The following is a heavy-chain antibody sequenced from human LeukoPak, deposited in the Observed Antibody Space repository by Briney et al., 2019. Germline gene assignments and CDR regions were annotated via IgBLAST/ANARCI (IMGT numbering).Heavy chain of an antibody. CDR2: IKYDGTME. CDR3: ARDLNWPGP. CDR1: GFTVSSNY. D-gene: IGHD5-24*01. J-gene: IGHJ5*02. Sequence: GGSLRLSCAASGFTVSSNYMSWVRQAPGKGLEFVAGIKYDGTMESYVDSVNGRFTISRDNAKNSLYLQMNSLRVDDTAVYYCARDLNWPGPWGQGTLVTVSS. V-gene: IGHV3-7*03.